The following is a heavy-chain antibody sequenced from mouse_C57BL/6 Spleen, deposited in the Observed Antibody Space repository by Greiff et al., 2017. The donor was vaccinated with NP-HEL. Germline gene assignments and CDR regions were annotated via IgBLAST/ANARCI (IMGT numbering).Heavy chain of an antibody. D-gene: IGHD2-4*01. CDR2: ISYDGSN. CDR3: ASRIYYDYDLAMDY. CDR1: GYSITSGYY. V-gene: IGHV3-6*01. Sequence: EVKVEESGPGLVKPSQSLSLTCSVTGYSITSGYYWNWIRQFPGNKLEWMGYISYDGSNNYNPSLKNRISITRDTSKNQFFLKLNSVTTEDTATYYCASRIYYDYDLAMDYWGQGTSVTVSS. J-gene: IGHJ4*01.